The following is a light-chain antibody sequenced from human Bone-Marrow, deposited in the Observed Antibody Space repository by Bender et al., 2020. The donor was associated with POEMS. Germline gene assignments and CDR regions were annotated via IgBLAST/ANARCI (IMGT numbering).Light chain of an antibody. CDR1: SSDVGGYNY. CDR2: DVI. J-gene: IGLJ3*02. CDR3: SSYAGDYNLV. V-gene: IGLV2-11*01. Sequence: QSALTQPRSVSGSPGQSVTISCTGTSSDVGGYNYVTWYQQHPGKAPKLIIYDVIKRPSGVPDRFSGSKSGNTASLTISGLQAEDEADYYCSSYAGDYNLVFGGGTKLTVL.